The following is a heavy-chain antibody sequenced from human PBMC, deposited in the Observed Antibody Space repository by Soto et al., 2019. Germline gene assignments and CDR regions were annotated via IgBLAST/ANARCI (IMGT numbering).Heavy chain of an antibody. Sequence: SATLSVTCTVSGGSVSSGSYYWSWIRQPPGKGLEWIGYIYYSGSTNYNPSRKSRVTISVDTSKNQFSLKLSSVTAADTAVYYCARDGGFIGWFDPWGQGTLVTVS. V-gene: IGHV4-61*01. CDR3: ARDGGFIGWFDP. D-gene: IGHD3-16*01. CDR2: IYYSGST. J-gene: IGHJ5*02. CDR1: GGSVSSGSYY.